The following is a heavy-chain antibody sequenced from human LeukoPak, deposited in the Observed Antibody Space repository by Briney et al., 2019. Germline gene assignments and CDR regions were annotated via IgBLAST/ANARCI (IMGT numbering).Heavy chain of an antibody. CDR1: VGTFSSYA. Sequence: SVKVSCKASVGTFSSYAISWVRQAPGQGLEWMGGIIPIFGTANYAQKYQGRVTITADESTSTAYMELSSLRSEDTAVYYCARAEPDYYDSSGSINWFDPWGQGTLVTVSS. V-gene: IGHV1-69*13. D-gene: IGHD3-22*01. CDR2: IIPIFGTA. J-gene: IGHJ5*02. CDR3: ARAEPDYYDSSGSINWFDP.